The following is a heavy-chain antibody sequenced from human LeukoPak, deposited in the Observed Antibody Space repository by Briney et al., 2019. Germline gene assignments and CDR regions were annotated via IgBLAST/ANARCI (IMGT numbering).Heavy chain of an antibody. J-gene: IGHJ3*02. Sequence: GGSLRLSCAASGFTFSSSWMHWVRQAPGKGLVWVSRISSDGSDASYADSVRGRFTISRDTAKNTVYLQMISLRAEDTAVYYCAIFGSAADGFDIWGQGTMVTVSS. CDR2: ISSDGSDA. CDR3: AIFGSAADGFDI. D-gene: IGHD1-26*01. V-gene: IGHV3-74*01. CDR1: GFTFSSSW.